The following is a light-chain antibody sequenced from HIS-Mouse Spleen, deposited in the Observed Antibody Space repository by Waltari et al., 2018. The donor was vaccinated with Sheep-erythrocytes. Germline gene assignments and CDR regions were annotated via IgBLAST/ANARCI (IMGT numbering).Light chain of an antibody. CDR1: SSAVGGYNY. J-gene: IGLJ1*01. CDR3: CSYAGSYNHV. Sequence: RSLSGFPGQPVTISCTGPSSAVGGYNYVSCYQQHTGNAPKLMIYAVSKRPSGVPDRFSGSKSGNTASLTISGLQAEDEADYYCCSYAGSYNHVFATGTKVTVL. V-gene: IGLV2-11*01. CDR2: AVS.